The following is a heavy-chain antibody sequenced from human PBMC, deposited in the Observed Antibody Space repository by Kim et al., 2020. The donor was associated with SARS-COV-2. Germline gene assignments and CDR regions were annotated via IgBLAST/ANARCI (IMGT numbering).Heavy chain of an antibody. Sequence: GGSLRLSCSASGFTFSSYAMHWVRQAPGKGLEYVSAISYNGGSTYYADSVKGRFTISRDNSKNTLYLQMSSLRVEDTAMYYCVKLAITPAATRGNWGQGTLVTVSS. J-gene: IGHJ4*02. D-gene: IGHD2-2*01. CDR1: GFTFSSYA. CDR2: ISYNGGST. V-gene: IGHV3-64D*09. CDR3: VKLAITPAATRGN.